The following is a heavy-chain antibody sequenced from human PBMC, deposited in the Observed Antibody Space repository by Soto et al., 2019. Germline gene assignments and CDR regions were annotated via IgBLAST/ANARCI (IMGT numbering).Heavy chain of an antibody. J-gene: IGHJ4*02. D-gene: IGHD4-17*01. Sequence: SETLSLTCAVYGGSFSGYYWSWIRQPPVKGLEWIGEINHSGSTNYNPSLKSRVTISVDTSKNQFSLKLSSVTAADTAVYYCARGIYGDYEIDYWGQGTLVTVSS. CDR3: ARGIYGDYEIDY. CDR1: GGSFSGYY. CDR2: INHSGST. V-gene: IGHV4-34*01.